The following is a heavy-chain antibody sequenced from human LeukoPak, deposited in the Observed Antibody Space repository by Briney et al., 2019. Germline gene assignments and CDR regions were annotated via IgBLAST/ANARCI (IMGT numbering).Heavy chain of an antibody. CDR1: GFSFSNYW. Sequence: GGSLRLSCAASGFSFSNYWFHWVRQAPGEGLVWVSRTNEHGTIINYADSVKGRFTISRDNAKNTVSLQMNNLRAEDTAVYYCVTFYETYWGRGTLVTVSS. D-gene: IGHD2/OR15-2a*01. CDR2: TNEHGTII. J-gene: IGHJ4*02. V-gene: IGHV3-74*01. CDR3: VTFYETY.